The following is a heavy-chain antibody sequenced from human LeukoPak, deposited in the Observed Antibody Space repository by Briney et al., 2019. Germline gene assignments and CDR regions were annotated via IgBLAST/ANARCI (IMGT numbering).Heavy chain of an antibody. V-gene: IGHV3-23*01. Sequence: GGSLRLSCAASGFTFNSYAMSWVRKAPGKGLEWVSAISGSGGSTYYADSVKGRFTISRDNSQNTLYLQMNSLRAEDTAVYYCASRIAAAPYYFDYWGQGTLVTVSS. J-gene: IGHJ4*02. CDR1: GFTFNSYA. CDR3: ASRIAAAPYYFDY. D-gene: IGHD6-13*01. CDR2: ISGSGGST.